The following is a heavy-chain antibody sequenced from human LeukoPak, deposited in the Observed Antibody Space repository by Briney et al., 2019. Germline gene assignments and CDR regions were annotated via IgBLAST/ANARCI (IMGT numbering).Heavy chain of an antibody. CDR2: ISSNGGST. V-gene: IGHV3-64*01. Sequence: GGSLRLSCAASGFAFSSYAMHWVRQAPGKGLEYVSAISSNGGSTYYANSVKGRFTISRDNSKNTLYLQMNSLRAEDTAVYYCAKDQGIFGVVIPYYFDYWGQGTLVTVSS. CDR3: AKDQGIFGVVIPYYFDY. CDR1: GFAFSSYA. D-gene: IGHD3-3*01. J-gene: IGHJ4*02.